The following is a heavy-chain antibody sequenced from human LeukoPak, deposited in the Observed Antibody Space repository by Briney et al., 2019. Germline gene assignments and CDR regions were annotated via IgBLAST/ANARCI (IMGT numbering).Heavy chain of an antibody. CDR2: IKQDGSEI. CDR3: ARLDNSGYFCY. D-gene: IGHD3-22*01. Sequence: GGSLRLSCAASGFPLSSNRMSWVRQAPGKGLEWVANIKQDGSEIHYLESVKGRFTISRDNAKNSLYLQMNSLRAEDTAVYYCARLDNSGYFCYWGQGTLVTVSS. V-gene: IGHV3-7*01. J-gene: IGHJ4*02. CDR1: GFPLSSNR.